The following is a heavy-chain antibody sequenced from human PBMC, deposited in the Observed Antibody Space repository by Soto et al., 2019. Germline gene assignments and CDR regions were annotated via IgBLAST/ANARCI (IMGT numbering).Heavy chain of an antibody. CDR1: GYTFTSYG. D-gene: IGHD3-22*01. Sequence: ASVKVSCKASGYTFTSYGISWVRQAPGQGLEWMGWISAYNGNTNYAQKLQGRVTMTTDTSTRTAYMELRSLRSDDTAVYYCARVRVIGVVTDYNWFDPWGQGTLVTVSS. CDR3: ARVRVIGVVTDYNWFDP. J-gene: IGHJ5*02. CDR2: ISAYNGNT. V-gene: IGHV1-18*01.